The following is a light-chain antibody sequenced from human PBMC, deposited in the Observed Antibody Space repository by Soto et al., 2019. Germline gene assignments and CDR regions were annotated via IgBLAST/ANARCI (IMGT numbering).Light chain of an antibody. Sequence: DIQMTQSPSTLSASVEERVTMTFRASQSISSGLAWYQQRAGKAPKLLIYDASSLQSGVTSRSRGSGSGTEFTLTIRRLQPDDFATYYCQQSNSYIPLTFGGGTKVDIK. J-gene: IGKJ4*01. CDR2: DAS. CDR1: QSISSG. V-gene: IGKV1-5*01. CDR3: QQSNSYIPLT.